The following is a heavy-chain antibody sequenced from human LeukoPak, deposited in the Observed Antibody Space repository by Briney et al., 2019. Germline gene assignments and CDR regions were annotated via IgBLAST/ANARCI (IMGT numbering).Heavy chain of an antibody. CDR3: AKRGVLIRVILGGFHKEAYYFDS. J-gene: IGHJ4*02. CDR1: GITLSNYG. V-gene: IGHV3-23*01. D-gene: IGHD3-10*01. Sequence: GGSLRLSCAVSGITLSNYGMSWVRQPPGKGLEWVAGLSGSGGGTNYADSVKGRFTISRDNPKNTLYLQMKSLRAEDAIVDCRAKRGVLIRVILGGFHKEAYYFDSWGQGALVTVSS. CDR2: LSGSGGGT.